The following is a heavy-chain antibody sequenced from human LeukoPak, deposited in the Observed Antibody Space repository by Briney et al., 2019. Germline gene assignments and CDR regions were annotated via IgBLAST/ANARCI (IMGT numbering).Heavy chain of an antibody. CDR2: ISAYNGNT. V-gene: IGHV1-18*01. CDR1: GYTFTSYG. J-gene: IGHJ3*01. CDR3: ARFWHCGFSTCWAVNGFDY. Sequence: ASVKVSCKASGYTFTSYGISWVRHAPGQGLEWMGWISAYNGNTNYAQKLQGRVTMTTDTSTSTAYMELRSLRSDDTAVYYCARFWHCGFSTCWAVNGFDYWGQGTEVTVSP. D-gene: IGHD2-21*01.